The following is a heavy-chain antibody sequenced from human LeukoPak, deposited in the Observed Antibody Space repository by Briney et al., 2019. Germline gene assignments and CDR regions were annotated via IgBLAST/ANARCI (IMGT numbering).Heavy chain of an antibody. CDR1: GRSISSGGYY. D-gene: IGHD3-9*01. Sequence: SETLSLTCTVSGRSISSGGYYWSWIRQHPGKGLGWIGYIYYSGSTYYNPSLKSRVTISVDTSKNQFSLKLSSVTAADTAVYYCAREEGNAGYYDYWGQGTLVTVSS. V-gene: IGHV4-31*03. CDR3: AREEGNAGYYDY. J-gene: IGHJ4*02. CDR2: IYYSGST.